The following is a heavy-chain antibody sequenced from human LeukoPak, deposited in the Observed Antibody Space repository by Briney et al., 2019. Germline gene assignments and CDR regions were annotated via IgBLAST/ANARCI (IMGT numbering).Heavy chain of an antibody. Sequence: GGSLRLSCAASGFTFTSFAMSWVRQAPGKGLEWVSTISGSGGTTNYADSVRGRFTFSRDNSKNTLYLQMNSLRAEDTAVYYCAKDLPDYGDYIEGYWGQGTLVTVSS. CDR1: GFTFTSFA. V-gene: IGHV3-23*01. J-gene: IGHJ4*02. D-gene: IGHD4-17*01. CDR2: ISGSGGTT. CDR3: AKDLPDYGDYIEGY.